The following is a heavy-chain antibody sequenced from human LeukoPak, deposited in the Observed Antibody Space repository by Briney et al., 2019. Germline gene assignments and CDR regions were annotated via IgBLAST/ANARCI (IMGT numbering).Heavy chain of an antibody. V-gene: IGHV4-59*01. CDR3: ARGPAFDY. Sequence: SETLSLTCTVSGGSITNYYWSWIRQPPGKRLEWLGYIFSSGSTKYNPSLKSHVTISLDTSKNQFSLRLSSVTAADTAVCYCARGPAFDYWGQGALVTVSS. CDR2: IFSSGST. CDR1: GGSITNYY. J-gene: IGHJ4*02.